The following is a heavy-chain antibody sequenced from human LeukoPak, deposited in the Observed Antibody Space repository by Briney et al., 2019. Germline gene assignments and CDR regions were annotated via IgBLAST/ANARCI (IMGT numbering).Heavy chain of an antibody. CDR2: ISSSGSTI. CDR1: GYSFTRYW. J-gene: IGHJ4*02. V-gene: IGHV3-48*04. D-gene: IGHD1-7*01. CDR3: XXXXXXXXXYRALELPPSPID. Sequence: GESLKISCKGSGYSFTRYWIGWVRQMPGKGLEWVSYISSSGSTIYYADSVKGRFTISRDNAKNSLFLQMNSLRAEDTAAYYCXXXXXXXXXYRALELPPSPIDWGQGTLVTDSS.